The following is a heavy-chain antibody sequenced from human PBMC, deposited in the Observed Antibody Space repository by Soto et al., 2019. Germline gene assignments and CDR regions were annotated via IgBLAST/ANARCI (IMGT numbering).Heavy chain of an antibody. Sequence: PSETLSLTCTVSGDSISDYYWTWIRQPPGRRLEWIGYIYYSGNTNYSPSLSSRVTISVDTSKNQFSLKLSSVTAADSAVYYCATSSGHSYGYFDYWGQGTLVTVS. CDR1: GDSISDYY. CDR2: IYYSGNT. D-gene: IGHD5-18*01. J-gene: IGHJ4*02. V-gene: IGHV4-59*08. CDR3: ATSSGHSYGYFDY.